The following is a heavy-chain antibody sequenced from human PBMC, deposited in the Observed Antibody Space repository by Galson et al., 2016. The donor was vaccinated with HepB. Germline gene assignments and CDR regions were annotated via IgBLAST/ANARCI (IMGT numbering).Heavy chain of an antibody. V-gene: IGHV3-49*04. CDR3: TRGHYEAY. CDR2: ITRTDHGGTT. D-gene: IGHD3-22*01. J-gene: IGHJ4*02. Sequence: SLRLSCAGSGFSFSNYAMTWVRQAPGQGLEWIASITRTDHGGTTEYAASVKGRFTISRDDFKSIAYLQMNSLKTEDTALYYCTRGHYEAYWGQGTLVTVSS. CDR1: GFSFSNYA.